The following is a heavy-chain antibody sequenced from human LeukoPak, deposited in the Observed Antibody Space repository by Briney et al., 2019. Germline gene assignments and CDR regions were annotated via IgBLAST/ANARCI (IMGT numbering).Heavy chain of an antibody. J-gene: IGHJ4*02. CDR3: ASKRGYSYGLDY. CDR2: IIPIFGTA. CDR1: GGTFSSYA. Sequence: GASVKVSCKASGGTFSSYAISWVRQAPGQGLEWMGGIIPIFGTANYAQKFQGRVTITADESTSTGYMELSSLRSEVTAVYYCASKRGYSYGLDYWGRGTLVTVSS. D-gene: IGHD5-18*01. V-gene: IGHV1-69*01.